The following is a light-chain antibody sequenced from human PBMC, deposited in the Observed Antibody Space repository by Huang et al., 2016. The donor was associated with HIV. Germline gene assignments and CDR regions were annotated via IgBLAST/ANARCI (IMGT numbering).Light chain of an antibody. J-gene: IGKJ5*01. CDR2: KIS. Sequence: DVVLTQSPLSLPVTLGQPASISCWSSQSLLYSDGNTYLSWFQQRPGQSPRRLIYKISNRDAGVPDRFSGSGSGSDFTLKISKVEAEDVAVYYCMQGTHWPPITFGQGTRLE. CDR1: QSLLYSDGNTY. V-gene: IGKV2-30*01. CDR3: MQGTHWPPIT.